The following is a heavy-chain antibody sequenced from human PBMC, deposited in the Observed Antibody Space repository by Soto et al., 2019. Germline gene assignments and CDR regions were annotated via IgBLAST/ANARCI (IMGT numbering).Heavy chain of an antibody. CDR3: AKHLKYSSGWYDAFDI. CDR2: ISGSGGST. CDR1: GFTFSSYA. V-gene: IGHV3-23*01. Sequence: GGSLRLSCAASGFTFSSYAMSWVRQAPGKGLEWVSAISGSGGSTYYADSVKGRFTISRDNSKNTLYLQMNSLRAEDTAVYYCAKHLKYSSGWYDAFDIWGQGTMVTVSS. D-gene: IGHD6-19*01. J-gene: IGHJ3*02.